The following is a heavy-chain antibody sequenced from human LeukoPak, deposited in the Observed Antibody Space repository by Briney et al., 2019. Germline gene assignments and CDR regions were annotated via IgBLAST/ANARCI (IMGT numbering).Heavy chain of an antibody. Sequence: SETLSLTCTVSGDSISSSSYYWGWVRQPPGKGLEWIGSIYYSGSTYYNPSLKSRVTISVDTSKNQFSLKLSSVTAADTAVYYCARGFKRLEPWGQGTLVTVSS. CDR3: ARGFKRLEP. CDR1: GDSISSSSYY. V-gene: IGHV4-39*07. J-gene: IGHJ5*02. CDR2: IYYSGST.